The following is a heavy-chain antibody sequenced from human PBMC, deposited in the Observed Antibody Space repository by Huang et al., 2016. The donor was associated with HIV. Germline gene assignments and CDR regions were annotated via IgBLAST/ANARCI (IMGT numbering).Heavy chain of an antibody. CDR3: ARDVYQYGWAATGKNWFDP. Sequence: QVQLVQSGSELKKPGASVKVSCKASAYTFTRYAVNWVRQAPGQGLEWMVWINANTGNPTYAQGFTGRFVFSLDTSVSTAYLQISSLKPEDTAVYYCARDVYQYGWAATGKNWFDPWGQGTLVTVSS. V-gene: IGHV7-4-1*02. CDR1: AYTFTRYA. CDR2: INANTGNP. D-gene: IGHD1-1*01. J-gene: IGHJ5*02.